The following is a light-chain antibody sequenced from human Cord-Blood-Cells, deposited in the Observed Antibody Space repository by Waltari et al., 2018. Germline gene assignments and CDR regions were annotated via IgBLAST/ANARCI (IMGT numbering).Light chain of an antibody. Sequence: QSALTQPPPASVSPGQSVPIPCTGTSSHVGGHKYASCYQQHPGNAPKRMIYEVSKRPSGVPDRFSGSKSGNTASLTVSGLQAEDEADYYCSSYAGSNNVVFGGGTKLTVL. CDR1: SSHVGGHKY. J-gene: IGLJ2*01. V-gene: IGLV2-8*01. CDR2: EVS. CDR3: SSYAGSNNVV.